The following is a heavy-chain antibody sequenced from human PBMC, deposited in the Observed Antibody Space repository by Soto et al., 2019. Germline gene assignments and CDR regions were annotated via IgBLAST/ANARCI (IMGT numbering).Heavy chain of an antibody. V-gene: IGHV3-33*01. J-gene: IGHJ6*02. Sequence: GGSLRLTSAASGFTVSSYGMHWVRQAPGKGLEWVAVIWYNGSNKYYADSVKGRFTISRDNSKNTLYLQMNSLRAEDTAVYYCAWGGSPYFYGMDVWGQGTTVTVSS. CDR3: AWGGSPYFYGMDV. CDR1: GFTVSSYG. CDR2: IWYNGSNK. D-gene: IGHD3-16*01.